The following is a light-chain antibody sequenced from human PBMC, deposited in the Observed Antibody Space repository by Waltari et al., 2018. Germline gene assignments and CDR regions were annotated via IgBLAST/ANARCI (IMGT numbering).Light chain of an antibody. CDR2: KDS. Sequence: SYELTQPSSVSVSPGQTARITCSGDLLSTKYARWFQQRPGQAPVLVIYKDSERPSGILERFSGSSSGTTVILTISGAQVEDEADYYCYSATDNNLRVFGGGTKLTVL. J-gene: IGLJ3*02. CDR3: YSATDNNLRV. CDR1: LLSTKY. V-gene: IGLV3-27*01.